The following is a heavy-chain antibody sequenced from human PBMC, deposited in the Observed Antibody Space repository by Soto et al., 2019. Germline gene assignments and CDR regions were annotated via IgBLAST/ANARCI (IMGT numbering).Heavy chain of an antibody. CDR3: ARDRPGIAVAGTGTYNWFDP. Sequence: PSQTLSRTCAISGDSVSSNSAAWNWIRQSPSRGLEWLGRTYYRSKWYNDYAVSVKSRITINPDTSKNQFSLQLNSVTPEDTAVYYCARDRPGIAVAGTGTYNWFDPWGQGTLVTVSS. D-gene: IGHD6-19*01. V-gene: IGHV6-1*01. CDR2: TYYRSKWYN. J-gene: IGHJ5*02. CDR1: GDSVSSNSAA.